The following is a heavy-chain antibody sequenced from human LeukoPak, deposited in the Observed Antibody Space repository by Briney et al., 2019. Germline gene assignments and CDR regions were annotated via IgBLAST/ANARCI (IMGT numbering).Heavy chain of an antibody. CDR3: ARGNSGIPNGMDV. D-gene: IGHD1-26*01. Sequence: GGSLRLSCAASGLTFSSSGMQWVRQAPGKGLEWVAVISYDGSNKYYADSVKGRFTISRDNSKNTLYLQMNSLRAEDTAEYYCARGNSGIPNGMDVWGQGTTVTVSS. V-gene: IGHV3-30-3*01. J-gene: IGHJ6*02. CDR1: GLTFSSSG. CDR2: ISYDGSNK.